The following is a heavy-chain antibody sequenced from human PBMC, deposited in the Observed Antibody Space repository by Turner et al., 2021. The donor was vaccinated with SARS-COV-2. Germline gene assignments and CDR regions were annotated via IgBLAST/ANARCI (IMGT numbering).Heavy chain of an antibody. J-gene: IGHJ4*02. CDR2: ISESGFST. V-gene: IGHV3-23*01. Sequence: EVQLLESGEDLIQPGGSLRLSCAASGFTFSNYAMGWVRQAPGKGLNWVSSISESGFSTYYADSVKGRFTISRDNSKNTLFLQMNSLRAEDTAVYYCATKSGGFDYWGQGTLVTVSS. CDR3: ATKSGGFDY. CDR1: GFTFSNYA. D-gene: IGHD6-25*01.